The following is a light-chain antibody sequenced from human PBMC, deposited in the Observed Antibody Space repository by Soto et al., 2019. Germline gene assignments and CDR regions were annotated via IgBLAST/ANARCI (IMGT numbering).Light chain of an antibody. V-gene: IGKV1-5*03. Sequence: DIQMTQSPSTLSASVGDRVTITCRASQSISSWLAWYQQNPGKAPKLLIFQASSLKSGVPSRFSGSGSATEYTLTISSLQPDDFATYYCEDYSSSSGLTFGGGTKVEIK. CDR3: EDYSSSSGLT. J-gene: IGKJ4*01. CDR1: QSISSW. CDR2: QAS.